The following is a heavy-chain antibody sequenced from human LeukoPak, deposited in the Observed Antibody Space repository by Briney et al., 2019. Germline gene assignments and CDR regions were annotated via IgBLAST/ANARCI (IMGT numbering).Heavy chain of an antibody. CDR2: ISGSGGST. V-gene: IGHV3-23*01. J-gene: IGHJ4*02. CDR3: AKEGYCGGDCYREFDY. D-gene: IGHD2-21*02. Sequence: GGSLRLSCAASGFTFSSYAMSWVRQAPGKGLEWVSGISGSGGSTYYADFVKGRFTISRDNSKNTLYLQINSLRAEDTAVYYCAKEGYCGGDCYREFDYWGQGTLVTVSS. CDR1: GFTFSSYA.